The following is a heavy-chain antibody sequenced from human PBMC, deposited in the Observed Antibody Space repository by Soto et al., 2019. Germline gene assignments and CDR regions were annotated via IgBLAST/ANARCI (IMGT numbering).Heavy chain of an antibody. D-gene: IGHD4-17*01. Sequence: GALRLSCAASGFTFSNAWMSWVRQAPGKGLEWVGRIKSKTDGGTTDYAAPVKGRFTISRDDSKNTLYLQMNSLKTEDTAVYYCTTPTVVTADAYYYYGMDVWGQGTTVTVSS. J-gene: IGHJ6*02. CDR1: GFTFSNAW. CDR3: TTPTVVTADAYYYYGMDV. CDR2: IKSKTDGGTT. V-gene: IGHV3-15*01.